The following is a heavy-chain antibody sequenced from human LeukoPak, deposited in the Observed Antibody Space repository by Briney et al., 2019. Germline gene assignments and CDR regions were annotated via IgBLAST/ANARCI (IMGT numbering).Heavy chain of an antibody. CDR1: GFTFSSYA. D-gene: IGHD6-19*01. CDR3: AKDRRSIAVAGTVGY. V-gene: IGHV3-23*01. J-gene: IGHJ4*02. CDR2: IGPNGVST. Sequence: GGSLRLSCAASGFTFSSYAMTWVRQAPGKGLEWVSGIGPNGVSTYYADSVKGRFTISRDNSKNTLYLQMNSLRAEDTAVYYCAKDRRSIAVAGTVGYWGQGTLVTVSS.